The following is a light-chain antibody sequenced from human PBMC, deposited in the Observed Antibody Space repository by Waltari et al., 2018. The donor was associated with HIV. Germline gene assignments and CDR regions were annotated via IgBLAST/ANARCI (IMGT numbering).Light chain of an antibody. J-gene: IGLJ2*01. CDR2: EVT. Sequence: QSALTQPASVSGSPGQSITISCTGTSSDVGGYNFVSWFQKHPGKAPKLMIYEVTQRPSVFSNRFSCSKSGNTASLTISGLQADDEADYYCASYTSSSTLFGGGTKLTVL. CDR3: ASYTSSSTL. V-gene: IGLV2-14*03. CDR1: SSDVGGYNF.